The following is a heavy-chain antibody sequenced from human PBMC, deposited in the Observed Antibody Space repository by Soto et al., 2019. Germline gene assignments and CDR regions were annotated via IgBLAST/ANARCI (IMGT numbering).Heavy chain of an antibody. CDR3: ASGKYDVVAGSVWFDP. D-gene: IGHD2-21*01. CDR1: GGSITGGGYS. CDR2: MYHSGNT. V-gene: IGHV4-30-2*01. Sequence: QLQLQESGSGLVKPSETLSLHCAVSGGSITGGGYSCGWTRPPPGQGLEWIGYMYHSGNTYYNPSLKGRVTISLYHSRNQFSLRLNYVTAADTAVYFCASGKYDVVAGSVWFDPWCQGTLVTVSS. J-gene: IGHJ5*02.